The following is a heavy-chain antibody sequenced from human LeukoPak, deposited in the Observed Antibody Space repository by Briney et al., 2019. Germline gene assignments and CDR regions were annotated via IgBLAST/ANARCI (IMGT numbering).Heavy chain of an antibody. D-gene: IGHD2-15*01. CDR3: GRGTIAVVAADLRTDQ. CDR1: VYTVTGYY. CDR2: INPNSGGT. V-gene: IGHV1-2*02. J-gene: IGHJ4*02. Sequence: ASVKVSCKASVYTVTGYYMHWIRQAPGHGLELMAWINPNSGGTNSAQKFQGRVTMTRDTSISTAYMELSSLTFDDTAVYYCGRGTIAVVAADLRTDQWGQGTLVIVSS.